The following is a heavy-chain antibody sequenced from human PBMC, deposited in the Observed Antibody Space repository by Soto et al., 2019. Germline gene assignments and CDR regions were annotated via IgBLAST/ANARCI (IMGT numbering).Heavy chain of an antibody. CDR3: AKARPSGGYSYVEAFDV. CDR2: VSSTGTSP. V-gene: IGHV3-23*01. Sequence: PGGSLRLSCSASGFTFSNYAMSWVRQSPGKGLEWVSGVSSTGTSPYYAGSVQGRFTISRDNSKNMFYLQMKSLRAGDTAIYYCAKARPSGGYSYVEAFDVWGQGTMVAV. CDR1: GFTFSNYA. J-gene: IGHJ3*01. D-gene: IGHD3-22*01.